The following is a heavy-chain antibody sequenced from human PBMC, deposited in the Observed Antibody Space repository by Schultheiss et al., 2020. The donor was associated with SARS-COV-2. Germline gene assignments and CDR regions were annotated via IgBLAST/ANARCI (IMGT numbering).Heavy chain of an antibody. CDR3: ARARGGSYYYGMDV. Sequence: GGSLRLSCSVSGGSISSSNWWSWVRQPPGKGLEWVSSISSSSDYIYYADSVKGRFTISRDNSKNTLYLQMNSLRAEDTAVYYCARARGGSYYYGMDVWGQGTTVTVSS. CDR1: GGSISSSN. CDR2: ISSSSDYI. J-gene: IGHJ6*02. D-gene: IGHD1-26*01. V-gene: IGHV3-21*01.